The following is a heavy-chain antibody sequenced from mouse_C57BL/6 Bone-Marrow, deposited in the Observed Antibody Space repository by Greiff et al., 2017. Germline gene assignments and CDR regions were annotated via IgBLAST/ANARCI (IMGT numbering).Heavy chain of an antibody. CDR2: IHPNSGST. D-gene: IGHD2-1*01. Sequence: QVQLQQPGAELVKPGASVKLSCKASGYTFTSYWMHWVKQRPGQGLEWIGMIHPNSGSTHYTEKFKGKATLTVDKSSSTAYMQLSSLTSEDSAVYYCARTGGNYAYYAMDDWGQGTSVTVSS. V-gene: IGHV1-64*01. J-gene: IGHJ4*01. CDR3: ARTGGNYAYYAMDD. CDR1: GYTFTSYW.